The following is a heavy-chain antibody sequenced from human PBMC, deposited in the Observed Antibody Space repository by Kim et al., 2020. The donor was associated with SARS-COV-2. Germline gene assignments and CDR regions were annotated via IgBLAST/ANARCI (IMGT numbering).Heavy chain of an antibody. D-gene: IGHD6-19*01. Sequence: ASVKVSCKASGYTFTSYGISWVRQAPGQGLEWMGWISAYNGNTNYAQKLQGRVTMTTDTSTSTAYMELRSLRSDDTAVYYCRTEAVAGTVYYYYYGMDVWGQGTTVTVSS. CDR1: GYTFTSYG. CDR2: ISAYNGNT. CDR3: RTEAVAGTVYYYYYGMDV. V-gene: IGHV1-18*04. J-gene: IGHJ6*02.